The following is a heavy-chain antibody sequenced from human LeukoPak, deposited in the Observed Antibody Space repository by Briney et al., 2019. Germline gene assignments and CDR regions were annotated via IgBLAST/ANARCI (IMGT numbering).Heavy chain of an antibody. V-gene: IGHV3-23*01. CDR3: ASWVPDRGFDY. J-gene: IGHJ4*02. CDR1: GFTFSSYW. CDR2: ISGSGGST. Sequence: SGGSLRLSCAASGFTFSSYWMSWVRQAPGKGLEWVSSISGSGGSTYYADSVKGRFTISRDNSKKTLYLQMNSLRADDTAVYYCASWVPDRGFDYWGQGTLVTVSS. D-gene: IGHD3-10*01.